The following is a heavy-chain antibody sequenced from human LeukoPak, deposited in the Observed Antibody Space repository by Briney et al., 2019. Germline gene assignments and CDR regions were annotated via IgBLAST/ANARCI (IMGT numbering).Heavy chain of an antibody. CDR3: AKWGDYDILTGYYVSDF. V-gene: IGHV3-23*01. CDR1: GFIFRNYA. Sequence: GGSLRLSCAASGFIFRNYAMRWVRQAPGKGLEWVSAITGSGDTTYYADSVKGRFTISRDNSKNTLYVEMNTLRAEDTAVYYCAKWGDYDILTGYYVSDFWGQGTLVTVSS. J-gene: IGHJ4*02. CDR2: ITGSGDTT. D-gene: IGHD3-9*01.